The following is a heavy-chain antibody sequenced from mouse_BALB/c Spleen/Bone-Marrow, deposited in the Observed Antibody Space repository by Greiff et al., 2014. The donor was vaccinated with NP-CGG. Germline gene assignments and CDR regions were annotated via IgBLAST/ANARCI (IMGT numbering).Heavy chain of an antibody. J-gene: IGHJ2*01. CDR1: GYTFTSYW. D-gene: IGHD2-14*01. V-gene: IGHV1-61*01. CDR2: IDPSDSET. CDR3: ARGTYYRYDVGY. Sequence: QVQLQQSGAELVRPGASVKLSCKASGYTFTSYWMNWVKQRPGQGLEWIGMIDPSDSETHYNQMFKDKATLTVDKSSSTAYMQLSSLTTEDSAVDYGARGTYYRYDVGYWGQGTTLTASS.